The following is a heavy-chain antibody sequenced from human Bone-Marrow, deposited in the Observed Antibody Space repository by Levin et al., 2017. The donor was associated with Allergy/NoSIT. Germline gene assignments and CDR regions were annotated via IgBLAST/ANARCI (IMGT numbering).Heavy chain of an antibody. CDR2: FFHSGDT. V-gene: IGHV4-59*08. J-gene: IGHJ4*02. CDR3: ARHPRVAASANYYFDL. D-gene: IGHD6-25*01. CDR1: GGFTNNYY. Sequence: SETLSLTCTVSGGFTNNYYWSWIRQPPGKRLEWIGYFFHSGDTNQNPSLNGRVTTSVDTSRTQFSLRLSSVTAADTAVYYCARHPRVAASANYYFDLWGQGILVTVSS.